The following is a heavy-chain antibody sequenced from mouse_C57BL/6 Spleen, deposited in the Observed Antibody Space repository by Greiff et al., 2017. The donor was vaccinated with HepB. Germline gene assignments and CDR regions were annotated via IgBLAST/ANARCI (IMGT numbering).Heavy chain of an antibody. CDR1: GYTFTNYW. J-gene: IGHJ2*01. CDR3: ARGKTGSGGSGYFDY. Sequence: VQLQQSGAELVRPGTSVKMSCKASGYTFTNYWIGWAKQRPGHGLEWIGDIYPGGGYTNYNEKFKGKATLTADKSSSTAYMQFSSLTSEDSAIYYCARGKTGSGGSGYFDYWGQGTTLTVSS. V-gene: IGHV1-63*01. CDR2: IYPGGGYT. D-gene: IGHD4-1*01.